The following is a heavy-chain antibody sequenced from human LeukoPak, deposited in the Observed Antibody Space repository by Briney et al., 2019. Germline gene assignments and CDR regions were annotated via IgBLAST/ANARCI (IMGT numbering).Heavy chain of an antibody. CDR2: INPSGGSA. V-gene: IGHV1-46*01. Sequence: ASVKVSCKASGYTFINYCMHWVRQAPGQGLEWMGIINPSGGSAYYAQKFQGRVTMTSDVSTSTFHMELSSLRSEDTAVYYCARPVDTASLVNWGQGTLVTVSS. D-gene: IGHD5-18*01. J-gene: IGHJ4*02. CDR1: GYTFINYC. CDR3: ARPVDTASLVN.